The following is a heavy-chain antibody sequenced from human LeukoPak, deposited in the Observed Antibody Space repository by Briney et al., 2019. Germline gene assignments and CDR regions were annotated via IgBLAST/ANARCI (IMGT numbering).Heavy chain of an antibody. CDR1: GYIFTSYW. V-gene: IGHV5-51*01. Sequence: GESLQISCKASGYIFTSYWIVWVRQMPGKGLEWMGTIYPGDSDTRYSPSFQGQVTISADKSISTAYLQWSSLKASDTAMYYCARLDCSSTSCYEGPLDYWGQGTLVTVSS. CDR3: ARLDCSSTSCYEGPLDY. CDR2: IYPGDSDT. J-gene: IGHJ4*02. D-gene: IGHD2-2*01.